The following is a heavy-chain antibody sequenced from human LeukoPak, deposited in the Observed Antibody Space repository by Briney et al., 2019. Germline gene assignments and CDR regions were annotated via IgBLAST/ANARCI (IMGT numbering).Heavy chain of an antibody. CDR3: ARGVAAGGRRLDP. CDR1: GYSFTGYW. V-gene: IGHV1-2*02. Sequence: GASVKVSCKTSGYSFTGYWIHWVRQAPGQGFEWLGWINPNSGGTNYAQKFQDSVSMTRDTSINTVYMELSSQRLDDTAVYYCARGVAAGGRRLDPWGQGTLITVSS. J-gene: IGHJ5*02. D-gene: IGHD2-15*01. CDR2: INPNSGGT.